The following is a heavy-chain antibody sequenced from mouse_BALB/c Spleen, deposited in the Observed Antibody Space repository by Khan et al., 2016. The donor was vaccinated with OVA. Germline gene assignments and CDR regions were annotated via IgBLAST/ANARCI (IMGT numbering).Heavy chain of an antibody. D-gene: IGHD2-10*01. CDR2: INPSNGYT. Sequence: QVQLQQSGAELARPGASVKMSCKASGYTFTSYTIPWIKQRPGQGLEWIGYINPSNGYTNYNQKFKDKATLTTDKSSTTAYLPLSSLTSDDSAVYNCVRDGAYHGNCGWFAYWGQGTLVTVSA. V-gene: IGHV1-4*01. CDR3: VRDGAYHGNCGWFAY. CDR1: GYTFTSYT. J-gene: IGHJ3*01.